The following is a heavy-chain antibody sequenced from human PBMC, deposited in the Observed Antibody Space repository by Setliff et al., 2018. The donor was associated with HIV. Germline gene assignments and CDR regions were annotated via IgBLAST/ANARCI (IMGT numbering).Heavy chain of an antibody. CDR1: EGTFSSYA. CDR2: IIPIFGTA. V-gene: IGHV1-69*05. Sequence: GASVKVSCKASEGTFSSYAISWVRQAPGQGLEWIGGIIPIFGTANYAQKFQGRVTITTDESTGTTYMELSSLRSEDTAVYYCAREVGTYSGGYAVADGFDIWGQGTMVTVSS. D-gene: IGHD1-26*01. CDR3: AREVGTYSGGYAVADGFDI. J-gene: IGHJ3*02.